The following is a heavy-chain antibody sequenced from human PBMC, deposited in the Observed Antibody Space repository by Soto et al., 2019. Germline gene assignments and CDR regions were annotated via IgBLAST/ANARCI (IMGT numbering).Heavy chain of an antibody. CDR3: AGVLSVTAINYYYGMDV. CDR1: GYTFTGYY. J-gene: IGHJ6*02. CDR2: INPNSGGT. D-gene: IGHD2-21*02. Sequence: ASVKVSCKASGYTFTGYYMHWVRQAPGQGLEWMGWINPNSGGTNYAQKFQGRVTMTRDTSISTAYMELSRLRSDDTAVYYCAGVLSVTAINYYYGMDVWGQGTTVTVSS. V-gene: IGHV1-2*02.